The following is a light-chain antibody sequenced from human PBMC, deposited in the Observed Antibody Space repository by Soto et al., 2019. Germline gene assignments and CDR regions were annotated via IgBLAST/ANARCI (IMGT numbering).Light chain of an antibody. Sequence: QSVLTQPASVSGSPGQSITISCTGTSSDVGGYNYVSWYQQHPGKAPKLMIYDVSNRPSGVSNRFSGSNSGNTASLTIYGLQPEDEAEYYCSSYTSSSTLVVFGGGTKLTVL. J-gene: IGLJ2*01. CDR3: SSYTSSSTLVV. V-gene: IGLV2-14*01. CDR1: SSDVGGYNY. CDR2: DVS.